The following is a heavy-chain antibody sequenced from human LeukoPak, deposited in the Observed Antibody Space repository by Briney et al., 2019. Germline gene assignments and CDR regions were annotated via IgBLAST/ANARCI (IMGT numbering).Heavy chain of an antibody. J-gene: IGHJ4*02. CDR3: ARRLRYFDY. Sequence: ASETLSLTCTVSGGSISSYYWSWMRQPPGKGLEWIGYIYTSGSTNYNPSLKSRVTISVDTSKNQFSLKLSSVTAADTAVYYCARRLRYFDYWGQGTLVTVSS. D-gene: IGHD3-16*01. CDR1: GGSISSYY. CDR2: IYTSGST. V-gene: IGHV4-4*09.